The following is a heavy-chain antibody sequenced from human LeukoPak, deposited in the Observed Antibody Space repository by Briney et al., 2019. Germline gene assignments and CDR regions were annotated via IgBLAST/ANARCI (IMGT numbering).Heavy chain of an antibody. D-gene: IGHD3-3*01. CDR3: ASGKGHDFWSGYLSWFDP. J-gene: IGHJ5*02. CDR2: ISSSSSTI. CDR1: GLTFSSYS. Sequence: GGSLRLSCVASGLTFSSYSMNWVRQAPGKGLGWISYISSSSSTIYYADSVKVRFTISRDNAKNSLYLQMNSLRAEDTAVYYCASGKGHDFWSGYLSWFDPWGQGTLVTVSS. V-gene: IGHV3-48*04.